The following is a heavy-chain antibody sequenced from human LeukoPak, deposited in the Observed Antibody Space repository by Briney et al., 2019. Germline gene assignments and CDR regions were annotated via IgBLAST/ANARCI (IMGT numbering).Heavy chain of an antibody. CDR1: GYSISSGYY. D-gene: IGHD5/OR15-5a*01. V-gene: IGHV4-38-2*02. J-gene: IGHJ6*03. CDR3: ARAACRSPYFYYMDV. CDR2: IYHSGST. Sequence: SETLSLTCTVSGYSISSGYYWGWIRQPPGKGLEWIGSIYHSGSTYYNPSLKSRVTISVDTSKNQFSLKLSSVTAADTAVYYCARAACRSPYFYYMDVWGKGTTVTVSS.